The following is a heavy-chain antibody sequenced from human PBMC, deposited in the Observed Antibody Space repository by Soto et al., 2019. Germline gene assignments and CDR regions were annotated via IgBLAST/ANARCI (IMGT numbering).Heavy chain of an antibody. Sequence: GGSLRLSCTASGFTFGDYAMSWFRQAPGKGLEWVGFIRSKAYGGTTEYAASVKGRFTISRDDSKSIAYLQMNSLKTEDTAVYYCTSRTRGGGTSFTIYYYYGMDVWGQGTTVTVS. D-gene: IGHD2-2*01. CDR1: GFTFGDYA. CDR2: IRSKAYGGTT. CDR3: TSRTRGGGTSFTIYYYYGMDV. V-gene: IGHV3-49*03. J-gene: IGHJ6*02.